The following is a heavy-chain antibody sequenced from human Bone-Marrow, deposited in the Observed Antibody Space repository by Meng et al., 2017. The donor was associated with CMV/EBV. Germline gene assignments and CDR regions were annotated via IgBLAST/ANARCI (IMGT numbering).Heavy chain of an antibody. CDR2: ISGSGGST. J-gene: IGHJ4*02. Sequence: GGSLRLSCAASGFTFSSYAMSWVRQAPGKGLEWVSAISGSGGSTYYADSVKGRFTISRDNSKNTLYLQINSLRAEDTAVYYCAKDRAIVVVPAAKGELFDYWGQGTLVTVSS. D-gene: IGHD2-2*01. CDR1: GFTFSSYA. V-gene: IGHV3-23*01. CDR3: AKDRAIVVVPAAKGELFDY.